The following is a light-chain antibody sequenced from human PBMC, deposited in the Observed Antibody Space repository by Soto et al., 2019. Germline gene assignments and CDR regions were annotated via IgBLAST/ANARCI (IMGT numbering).Light chain of an antibody. V-gene: IGKV3-20*01. CDR3: QQYGSSRT. Sequence: EIVLTQSPGTLSLSPGERATLSCRASQSVSSSYLAWYQQKPGQAPRLLIYGASSSATGIPDRFSGSGSGTDFTLTISRLEPEDFAVYSCQQYGSSRTFGQGTKVEIK. CDR2: GAS. CDR1: QSVSSSY. J-gene: IGKJ1*01.